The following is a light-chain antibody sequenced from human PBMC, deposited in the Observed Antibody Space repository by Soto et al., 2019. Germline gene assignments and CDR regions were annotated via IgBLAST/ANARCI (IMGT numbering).Light chain of an antibody. Sequence: QSVLTQPASVSGSPGQSITISCTGTSSDVGGYNYVSWYQQHPGKAPKLMIYDVNNRPSGVSNRFSGSKSGNTASLTICGLQAEDEADYYCSSYTSSSNLYVFGTGTKLTVL. CDR2: DVN. J-gene: IGLJ1*01. CDR1: SSDVGGYNY. CDR3: SSYTSSSNLYV. V-gene: IGLV2-14*01.